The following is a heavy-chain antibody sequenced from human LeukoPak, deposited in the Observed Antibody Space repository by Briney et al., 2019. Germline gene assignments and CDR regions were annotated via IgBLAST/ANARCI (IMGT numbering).Heavy chain of an antibody. D-gene: IGHD4-11*01. CDR1: GYTFTGYY. Sequence: ASVKVSCKASGYTFTGYYMHWVRQAPGQGLEWMGRINPNSGGTNYAQKFQGRVTMTRDTPISTAYMELSRLRSDDTAVYYCATLTTVSEWFDPWGQGTLVTVSS. V-gene: IGHV1-2*06. CDR2: INPNSGGT. J-gene: IGHJ5*02. CDR3: ATLTTVSEWFDP.